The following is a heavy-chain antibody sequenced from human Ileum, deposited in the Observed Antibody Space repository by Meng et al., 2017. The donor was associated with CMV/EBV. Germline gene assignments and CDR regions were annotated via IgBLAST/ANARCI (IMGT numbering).Heavy chain of an antibody. J-gene: IGHJ4*02. CDR3: TKEGCSSNSSYFDY. D-gene: IGHD2-2*01. Sequence: GESLKISCAAAGFTFSSYAMSWVRQAPGKGLEWVSVIYSGGSNTYYADSVKGRFTISRDNSKNTLYLQMNSLRAEDTAVDYCTKEGCSSNSSYFDYWGQGSLVTVSS. CDR2: IYSGGSNT. CDR1: GFTFSSYA. V-gene: IGHV3-23*03.